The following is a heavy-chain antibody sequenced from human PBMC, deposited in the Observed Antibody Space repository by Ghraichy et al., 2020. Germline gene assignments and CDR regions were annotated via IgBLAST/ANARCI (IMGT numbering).Heavy chain of an antibody. CDR1: GGSVSSGSYY. CDR2: IYYSGST. Sequence: SETLSLTCTVSGGSVSSGSYYWSWIRQPPGKGLEWIGYIYYSGSTNYNPSLKSRVTISVDTSKNQFSLKLSSVTAADTAVYYCASEDAYYDILTGYSGPADAFDIWGQGTMVTVSS. D-gene: IGHD3-9*01. CDR3: ASEDAYYDILTGYSGPADAFDI. J-gene: IGHJ3*02. V-gene: IGHV4-61*01.